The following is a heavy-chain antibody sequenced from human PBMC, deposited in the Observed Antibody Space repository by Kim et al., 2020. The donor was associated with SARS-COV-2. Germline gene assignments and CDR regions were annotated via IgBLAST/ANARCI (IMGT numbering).Heavy chain of an antibody. D-gene: IGHD5-18*01. J-gene: IGHJ4*02. V-gene: IGHV3-30*18. Sequence: GGSLRLSCAASGFTFSSYGMHWVRQAPGKGLEWVAVISYDGSNKYYADSVKGRFTISRDNSKNTLYLQMNSLRAEDTAVYYCAKTRWGTSYGHGAFDYWGQGTLVTVSS. CDR2: ISYDGSNK. CDR3: AKTRWGTSYGHGAFDY. CDR1: GFTFSSYG.